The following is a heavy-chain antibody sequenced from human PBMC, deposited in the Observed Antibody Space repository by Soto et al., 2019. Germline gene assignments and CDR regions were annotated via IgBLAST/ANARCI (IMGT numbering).Heavy chain of an antibody. V-gene: IGHV6-1*01. J-gene: IGHJ6*03. D-gene: IGHD6-6*01. CDR2: TYYRSKWYN. CDR3: ARHIRPPGIYSSSSIDYYYYMDV. CDR1: GDSVSSNSAA. Sequence: PSQTLSLTCAISGDSVSSNSAAWNWIRQSPSRGLEWLGRTYYRSKWYNDYAVSVKSRITINPDTSKNQFSLQLNSVTPEDTAVYYCARHIRPPGIYSSSSIDYYYYMDVWGKGTTVTVSS.